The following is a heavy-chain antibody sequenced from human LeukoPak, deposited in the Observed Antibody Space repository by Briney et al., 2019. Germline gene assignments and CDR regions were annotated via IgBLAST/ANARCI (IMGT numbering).Heavy chain of an antibody. CDR3: ARHADYYGSGPWDV. V-gene: IGHV4-39*01. J-gene: IGHJ6*04. CDR1: GGSISSSSYY. CDR2: IYYSGST. D-gene: IGHD3-10*01. Sequence: PSQTLSLTCTVSGGSISSSSYYWGWIRQPPGKGLEWIGSIYYSGSTYYNPSLKSRVTISADMSKNQFSLKLSSVTAADTAVYYCARHADYYGSGPWDVWGKGTTVTVSS.